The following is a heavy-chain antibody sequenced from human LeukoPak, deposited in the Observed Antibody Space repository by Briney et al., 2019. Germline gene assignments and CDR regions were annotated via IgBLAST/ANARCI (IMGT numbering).Heavy chain of an antibody. J-gene: IGHJ4*02. V-gene: IGHV4-59*08. D-gene: IGHD1-26*01. CDR2: IYYTGNT. CDR3: ARLGGATSPFGY. CDR1: GGSISSYY. Sequence: SETLSLTCAVSGGSISSYYWSWIRQPPGKGLEWIGYIYYTGNTNYNPSLKSRVTISVDTSKNQFSLNLSSVTAADTAIYYCARLGGATSPFGYWGQGTLVTVSS.